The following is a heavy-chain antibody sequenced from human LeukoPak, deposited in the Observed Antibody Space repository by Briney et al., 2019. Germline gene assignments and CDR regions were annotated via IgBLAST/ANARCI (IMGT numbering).Heavy chain of an antibody. D-gene: IGHD5-24*01. CDR1: GYNFFSNYW. J-gene: IGHJ4*02. CDR2: LYPGDSDS. Sequence: GESLKISCKAYGYNFFSNYWIAWVRQMPGKGLEWMGILYPGDSDSRYSPSFQGQVTISADKSISTAYLQWSSLKASDTAMYYCARASRDGYNQNFDYWGQGTLVTVSS. CDR3: ARASRDGYNQNFDY. V-gene: IGHV5-51*01.